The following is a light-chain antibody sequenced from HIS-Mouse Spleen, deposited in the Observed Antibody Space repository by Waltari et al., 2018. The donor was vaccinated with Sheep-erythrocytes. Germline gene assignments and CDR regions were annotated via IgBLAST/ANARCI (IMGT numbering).Light chain of an antibody. V-gene: IGLV2-11*01. CDR2: DGS. CDR1: SSDVGGYNY. Sequence: QSALTQPRSVSGSPGQSVTISCTGTSSDVGGYNYFSWYQQHPGKAPKLMIYDGSKRPSGVPDRFSGSKSGNTASLTISALQAEDEADYYCCSYAGSYNHVFATGTKVTVL. CDR3: CSYAGSYNHV. J-gene: IGLJ1*01.